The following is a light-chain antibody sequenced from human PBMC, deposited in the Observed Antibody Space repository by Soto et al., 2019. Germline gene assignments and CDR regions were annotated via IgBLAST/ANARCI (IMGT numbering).Light chain of an antibody. Sequence: SYELTQPPSVSVAPGQTARITCGGNNLGSKSVHWYQQKPGQAPVLVVYDDSDRPSGIPERFSGSNSGNTATLTISRVEAGDEADYYCQVWDSSSDHVVFGGGTKQTVL. CDR3: QVWDSSSDHVV. J-gene: IGLJ2*01. V-gene: IGLV3-21*02. CDR1: NLGSKS. CDR2: DDS.